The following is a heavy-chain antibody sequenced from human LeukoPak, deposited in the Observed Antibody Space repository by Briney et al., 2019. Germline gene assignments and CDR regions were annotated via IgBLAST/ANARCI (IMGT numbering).Heavy chain of an antibody. CDR3: ARDKVSGSSGWYYFDY. J-gene: IGHJ4*02. D-gene: IGHD6-19*01. CDR2: ISYDGSNN. V-gene: IGHV3-30-3*01. CDR1: GFTFSSYA. Sequence: GGSLRLSCAASGFTFSSYAMHWVRQAQGKGLEGVAVISYDGSNNYYAESVKGRFTMYRDNSKNTLYLQMNSLRAEDTTVYYCARDKVSGSSGWYYFDYWGQGTLVTVSS.